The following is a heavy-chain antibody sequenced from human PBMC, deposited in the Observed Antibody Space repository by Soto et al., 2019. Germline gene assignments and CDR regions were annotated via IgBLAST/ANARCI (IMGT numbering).Heavy chain of an antibody. J-gene: IGHJ4*02. CDR3: ARESLEFSSSYFDY. Sequence: GGSLRLSCAASGFTFSSYGMHWVRQAPGKGLEWVAVIWYDGSNKYYADSVKGRFTISRDNSKNTLYLQMNSLRAEDTAVYYCARESLEFSSSYFDYWGQGTLVTVSS. V-gene: IGHV3-33*08. CDR1: GFTFSSYG. D-gene: IGHD6-6*01. CDR2: IWYDGSNK.